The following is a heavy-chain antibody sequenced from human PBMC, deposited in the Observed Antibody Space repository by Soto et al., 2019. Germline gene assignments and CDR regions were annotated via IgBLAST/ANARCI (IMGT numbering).Heavy chain of an antibody. CDR3: ARDPRGVFWSGTAEAFDI. CDR2: IIPILGIA. V-gene: IGHV1-69*08. CDR1: GGTFSSYT. Sequence: QVQLVQSGAEVKKPGSSVKVSCKASGGTFSSYTISWVRQAPGQGLEWMGRIIPILGIANYAQKFQGRVTITADKSTRTAYMELSSLRSEDTAVYYCARDPRGVFWSGTAEAFDIWGQGTMVTVSS. J-gene: IGHJ3*02. D-gene: IGHD3-3*01.